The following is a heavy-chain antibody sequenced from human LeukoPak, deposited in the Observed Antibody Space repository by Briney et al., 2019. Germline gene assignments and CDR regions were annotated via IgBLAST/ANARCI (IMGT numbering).Heavy chain of an antibody. D-gene: IGHD1-26*01. V-gene: IGHV4-59*01. J-gene: IGHJ4*02. Sequence: NPSETLSLTCTVSGGSISSYYWSWIRQPPGKGLEWIGYIYYTGSTTYNPSLKSRVTISVDTSKNQFSRKLSSVTAADTAVYHCARGGSGSPLAYWGQGTLVTVSS. CDR1: GGSISSYY. CDR2: IYYTGST. CDR3: ARGGSGSPLAY.